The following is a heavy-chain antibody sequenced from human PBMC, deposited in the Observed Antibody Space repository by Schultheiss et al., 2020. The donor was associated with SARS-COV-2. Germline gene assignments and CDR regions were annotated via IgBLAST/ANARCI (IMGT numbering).Heavy chain of an antibody. CDR2: IYHSGSN. CDR3: AISPNYYDSSGYAP. Sequence: SETLSLTCAVYGGSISSGDSSWSWIRQPPGKGLEWIGEIYHSGSNKYNPSLKSRVTISVDTSKNQFSLKLSSVTAADTAVYYCAISPNYYDSSGYAPWPLGTLVTVSS. CDR1: GGSISSGDSS. V-gene: IGHV4-30-2*01. D-gene: IGHD3-22*01. J-gene: IGHJ5*02.